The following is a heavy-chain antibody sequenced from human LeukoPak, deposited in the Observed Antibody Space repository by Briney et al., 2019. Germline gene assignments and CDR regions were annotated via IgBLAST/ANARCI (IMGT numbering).Heavy chain of an antibody. V-gene: IGHV4-59*01. CDR1: GGSISNYY. Sequence: SETLSLTCTVSGGSISNYYWTWIRQPPGKGLEWIGYIYNSGRTNYNPSLKSRVTISVDTSKIQLSLKLSSVTAAHTAVYFCARDGDYALKDWGHGNLLTVSS. CDR3: ARDGDYALKD. D-gene: IGHD4-17*01. J-gene: IGHJ4*01. CDR2: IYNSGRT.